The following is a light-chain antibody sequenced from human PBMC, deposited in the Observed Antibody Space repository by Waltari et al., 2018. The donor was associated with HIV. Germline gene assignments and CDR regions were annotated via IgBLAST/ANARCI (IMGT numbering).Light chain of an antibody. J-gene: IGLJ3*02. Sequence: QSALTQPASVSGSPGQSIPISSTGTSSDVVSYNIVSCYQQHTGKAPKLMIYEGSKRAAGVSNLFSGYKSGTTASPTIWVLQGEDEADYCWCSYAGSSTVVFGGGTKLTVL. CDR3: CSYAGSSTVV. CDR2: EGS. CDR1: SSDVVSYNI. V-gene: IGLV2-23*01.